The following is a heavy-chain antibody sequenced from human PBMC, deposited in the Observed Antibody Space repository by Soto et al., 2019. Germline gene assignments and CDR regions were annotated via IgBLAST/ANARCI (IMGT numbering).Heavy chain of an antibody. V-gene: IGHV2-5*02. CDR3: AHSARYCSSAACPNWFDP. J-gene: IGHJ5*02. CDR2: IYWDNDK. D-gene: IGHD2-2*01. CDR1: GFSLTTTEVA. Sequence: SGPTLVNPTQRLTLTCSFSGFSLTTTEVAVGWIRQPPGKALEWLALIYWDNDKRYSPSLKSSLTITKDTAKNQMVLTMTNVDPVDTATYYCAHSARYCSSAACPNWFDPWGQGTLVTVSS.